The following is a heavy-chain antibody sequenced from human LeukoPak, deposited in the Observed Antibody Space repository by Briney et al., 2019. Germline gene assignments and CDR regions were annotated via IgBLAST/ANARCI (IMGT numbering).Heavy chain of an antibody. V-gene: IGHV3-15*01. CDR3: TTGIAAAAYYFDY. J-gene: IGHJ4*02. CDR1: GFTFSNAW. CDR2: IKSKTDGGTT. Sequence: GGSLRLSCAAPGFTFSNAWLSWVRQAPGKGLEWVGRIKSKTDGGTTDYAAPVKGRFTISRDDSKNTLYLQMNSLKTEDTAVYYCTTGIAAAAYYFDYWGQGTLVTVSS. D-gene: IGHD6-13*01.